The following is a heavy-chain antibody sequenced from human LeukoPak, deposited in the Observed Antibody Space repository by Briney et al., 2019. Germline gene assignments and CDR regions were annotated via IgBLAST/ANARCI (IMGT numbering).Heavy chain of an antibody. CDR2: IWYDGSNK. J-gene: IGHJ4*02. CDR1: GLTFSSYG. D-gene: IGHD1-26*01. Sequence: GRSLRLSCAASGLTFSSYGMHWVRQAPGKGLEWVAVIWYDGSNKYYADSVKGRFTISRDNSKNTLYLQMNSLRAEDTAVYYCARDISGFDYWGQGTLVTVSS. CDR3: ARDISGFDY. V-gene: IGHV3-33*01.